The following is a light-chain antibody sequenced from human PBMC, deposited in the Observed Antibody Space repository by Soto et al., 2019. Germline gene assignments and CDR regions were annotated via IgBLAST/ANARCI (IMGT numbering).Light chain of an antibody. CDR3: QQYGSSPRT. Sequence: EIGLTKSPGTLSLYPGERATLSCRASQSVSSSYLAWYQQKPGQAPRLLIYGASSRATGIPDRFSGSGSGTDFTLTISRLEPEDFAVYYCQQYGSSPRTFGQGTKVDI. V-gene: IGKV3-20*01. CDR1: QSVSSSY. CDR2: GAS. J-gene: IGKJ1*01.